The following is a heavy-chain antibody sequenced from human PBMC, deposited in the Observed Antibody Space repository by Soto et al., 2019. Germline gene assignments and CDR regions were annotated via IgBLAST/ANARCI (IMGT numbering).Heavy chain of an antibody. CDR2: IIPIFGTA. CDR3: ARVVDGSGSYYYYYGMDV. V-gene: IGHV1-69*01. J-gene: IGHJ6*02. D-gene: IGHD3-10*01. CDR1: GGTFSSYA. Sequence: PRPQLKVSCKASGGTFSSYAISWVRQAPGQGLEWMGGIIPIFGTANYAQKFQGRVTITADESTSTAYMELSSLRSEDTAVYYCARVVDGSGSYYYYYGMDVWGQGTTVTVSS.